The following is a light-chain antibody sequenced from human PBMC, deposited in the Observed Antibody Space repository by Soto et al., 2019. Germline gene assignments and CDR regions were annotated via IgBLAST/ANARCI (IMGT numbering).Light chain of an antibody. CDR1: QSVSSNY. Sequence: ETVLTQSPGTLSLSPGERATLSCRASQSVSSNYLAWYQQKPGQAPRLLMYGASTRATGIPDRFSGSGSGTHFTLTISRLEPEDFAVYYCQQFGRSPPSWTCGQGTKVEIK. CDR2: GAS. J-gene: IGKJ1*01. V-gene: IGKV3-20*01. CDR3: QQFGRSPPSWT.